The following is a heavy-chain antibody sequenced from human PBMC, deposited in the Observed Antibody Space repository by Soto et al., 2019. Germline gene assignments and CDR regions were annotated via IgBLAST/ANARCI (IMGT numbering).Heavy chain of an antibody. CDR1: GRSISSGVYS. CDR2: IYHSGST. J-gene: IGHJ4*02. Sequence: PSETLSLTCAVSGRSISSGVYSRSWIGQPPGKGLEWIGYIYHSGSTYYNPSLKSRVTISVDRSKYQFSLKPSSVTAADTAVYYCARGGYGEPFHYWGQGILVSVSS. D-gene: IGHD4-17*01. V-gene: IGHV4-30-2*01. CDR3: ARGGYGEPFHY.